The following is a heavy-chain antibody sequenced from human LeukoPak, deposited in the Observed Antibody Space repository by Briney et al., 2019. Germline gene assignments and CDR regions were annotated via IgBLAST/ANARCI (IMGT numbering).Heavy chain of an antibody. CDR2: INPNSGGT. J-gene: IGHJ6*03. CDR3: ARAAYDYSNYYYYYYMDV. D-gene: IGHD4-11*01. CDR1: GYTFTDYY. Sequence: ASVKVSCKASGYTFTDYYLHWVRQAPGQGLEWMGWINPNSGGTNYAQKFQGRVTMTRDTSISTSYMELSRLRSDDTAVYYCARAAYDYSNYYYYYYMDVWGKGTTVTVSS. V-gene: IGHV1-2*02.